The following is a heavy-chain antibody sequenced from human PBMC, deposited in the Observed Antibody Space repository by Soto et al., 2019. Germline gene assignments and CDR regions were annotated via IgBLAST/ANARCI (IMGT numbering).Heavy chain of an antibody. Sequence: SSETLSLTCTVSGGSVSNSNYFWSWVRQHPVKGLEWIGYIRNSGSAYYNPSLKSRVTISVDTYKNQFSLELSSVTAADTALYYCARFGLSGYGGDAYDLWGQGTMVTVSS. CDR1: GGSVSNSNYF. CDR2: IRNSGSA. CDR3: ARFGLSGYGGDAYDL. J-gene: IGHJ3*01. V-gene: IGHV4-31*03. D-gene: IGHD5-12*01.